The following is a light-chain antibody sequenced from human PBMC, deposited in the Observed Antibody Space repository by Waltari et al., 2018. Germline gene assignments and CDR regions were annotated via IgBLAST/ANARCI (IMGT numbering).Light chain of an antibody. CDR2: GAS. J-gene: IGKJ1*01. CDR1: QSVSNNY. CDR3: QQYGNSPQT. V-gene: IGKV3-20*01. Sequence: EIVLTQSPGTPSLSPGERATPSCRASQSVSNNYLAWYQQKPGQAPRLLIYGASSRATGIPDRFSGSGSGTDFTLTINRLEPEDLAVYYCQQYGNSPQTFGQGTKVEIK.